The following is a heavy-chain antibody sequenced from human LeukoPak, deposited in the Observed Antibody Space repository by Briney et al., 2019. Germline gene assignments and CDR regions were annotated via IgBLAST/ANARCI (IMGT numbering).Heavy chain of an antibody. V-gene: IGHV3-23*01. D-gene: IGHD6-19*01. Sequence: GGSLRLSCAASGFTFSSYAMSWVRQAPGKGLEWVSAISGSGGSTYYPDSVKGRFTISRDNSKNTLYLQMNSLRAEGTAVYYCALSSAVTYYFDYWGQGTLVTVSS. CDR1: GFTFSSYA. J-gene: IGHJ4*02. CDR3: ALSSAVTYYFDY. CDR2: ISGSGGST.